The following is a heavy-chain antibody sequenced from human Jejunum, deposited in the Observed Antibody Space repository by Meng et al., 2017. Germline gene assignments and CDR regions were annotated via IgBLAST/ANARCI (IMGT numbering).Heavy chain of an antibody. Sequence: QITLKESSPTLVKPTQTLTLTFSLSGVSLSSTGVSVGWIRQPPGKALEWLALIYWDDDKRYNPSLMSRLTITKDTSMNHVVLTMTNIDPVDTGTYYCTHRREDPRSAFYYLDYWGRGTLVTVSS. J-gene: IGHJ4*02. D-gene: IGHD2-15*01. CDR2: IYWDDDK. CDR3: THRREDPRSAFYYLDY. V-gene: IGHV2-5*02. CDR1: GVSLSSTGVS.